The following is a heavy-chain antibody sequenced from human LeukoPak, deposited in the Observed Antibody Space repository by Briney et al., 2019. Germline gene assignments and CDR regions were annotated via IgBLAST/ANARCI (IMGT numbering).Heavy chain of an antibody. CDR1: GFTVSSNY. CDR3: ARVGYCSSTRCYTAY. CDR2: IYSGGST. D-gene: IGHD2-2*02. J-gene: IGHJ4*01. V-gene: IGHV3-66*01. Sequence: GGSLRLSCAASGFTVSSNYMSWVRQAPGKGLEWVSVIYSGGSTYYADSVKGRFTISRDNSKNTLYLQMNSLRAEDTAVYYCARVGYCSSTRCYTAYWGQGTLVTVSS.